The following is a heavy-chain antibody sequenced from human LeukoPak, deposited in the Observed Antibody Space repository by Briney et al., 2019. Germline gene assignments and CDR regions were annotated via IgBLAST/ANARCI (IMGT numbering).Heavy chain of an antibody. CDR2: ISGSGTST. J-gene: IGHJ4*02. CDR1: AFTFSSYA. Sequence: GGSLRLSCAASAFTFSSYAMSWVRQAPGKGLEWVSAISGSGTSTQYADSVKGRFTISRDNAKNSLYLQMNSLRAEDTAIYYCARDKNYYDSSGRRKVTDYWGQGTLVTVSS. CDR3: ARDKNYYDSSGRRKVTDY. V-gene: IGHV3-23*01. D-gene: IGHD3-22*01.